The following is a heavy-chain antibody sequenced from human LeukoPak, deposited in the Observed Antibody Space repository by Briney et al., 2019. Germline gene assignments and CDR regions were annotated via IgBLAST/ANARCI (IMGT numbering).Heavy chain of an antibody. CDR3: ARDGDRGSPDLDY. V-gene: IGHV3-21*03. D-gene: IGHD1-26*01. J-gene: IGHJ4*02. CDR1: GFSFSDYS. Sequence: PGGSLRLSCAASGFSFSDYSMNWVRQAPGRGPEWVSSISRTSKFINYADSVKGRFTISRDNSKNSLYLHMHSLTVEHTALYYSARDGDRGSPDLDYWGQGNLVTVSS. CDR2: ISRTSKFI.